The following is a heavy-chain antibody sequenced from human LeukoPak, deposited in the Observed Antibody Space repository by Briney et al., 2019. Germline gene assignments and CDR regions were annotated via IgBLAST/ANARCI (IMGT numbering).Heavy chain of an antibody. CDR1: GFTFSDYY. J-gene: IGHJ3*02. CDR2: ISSSGSTI. CDR3: ASTSIVGALDAFDI. V-gene: IGHV3-11*01. D-gene: IGHD1-26*01. Sequence: GSLRLSYVASGFTFSDYYMSWIRQAPGKGLEWVSYISSSGSTIYYADSVKGRFTISRDNAKNSLYLQMNSLRAEDTAVYYCASTSIVGALDAFDIWGQGTMVTVSS.